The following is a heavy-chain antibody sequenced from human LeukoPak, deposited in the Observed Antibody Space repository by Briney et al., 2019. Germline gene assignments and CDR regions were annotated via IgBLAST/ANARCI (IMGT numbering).Heavy chain of an antibody. Sequence: SETLSLTCTVSGDSISTSNSYWGWIRQPPGKGLEWIGGIYYSGNTYYNASLKSRVTISVDTSKNQFSLQLNSVTPEDTAVYYCARGGYEAFDPWGQGTLVTVSS. J-gene: IGHJ5*02. CDR2: IYYSGNT. CDR1: GDSISTSNSY. V-gene: IGHV4-39*01. CDR3: ARGGYEAFDP. D-gene: IGHD2-15*01.